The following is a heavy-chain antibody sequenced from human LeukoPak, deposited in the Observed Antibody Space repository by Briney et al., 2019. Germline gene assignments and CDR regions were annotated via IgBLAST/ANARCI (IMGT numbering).Heavy chain of an antibody. D-gene: IGHD3-10*01. CDR1: GGTFSSYA. Sequence: GSSVKVSCKASGGTFSSYAISWVRQAPGQGLEWMGGIIPIFGTANYAQKFQGRVTITTDESTSTAYMELSSLRSEDTAVYYCARADRGGAGGDYYYYMDVWGKGTTVTVSS. J-gene: IGHJ6*03. CDR2: IIPIFGTA. V-gene: IGHV1-69*05. CDR3: ARADRGGAGGDYYYYMDV.